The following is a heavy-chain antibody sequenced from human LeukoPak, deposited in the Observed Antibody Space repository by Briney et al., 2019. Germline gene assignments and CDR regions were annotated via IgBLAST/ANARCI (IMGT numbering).Heavy chain of an antibody. D-gene: IGHD6-19*01. CDR1: GFTFSIYA. J-gene: IGHJ4*02. V-gene: IGHV3-23*01. CDR2: LSASGGST. CDR3: AKAVAGPYEEGFDGGY. Sequence: GGSLRLSCAASGFTFSIYAMSWVRQAPGKGLEWVSGLSASGGSTYYADSVKGRFAISRDNSKKTVYLQMNSLKLEDTAVYYCAKAVAGPYEEGFDGGYWGQGTLVTVSS.